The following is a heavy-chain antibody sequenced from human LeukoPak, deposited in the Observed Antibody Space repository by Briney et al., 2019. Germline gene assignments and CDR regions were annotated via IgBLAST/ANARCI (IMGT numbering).Heavy chain of an antibody. J-gene: IGHJ4*02. D-gene: IGHD2-15*01. CDR3: ARTYCSGGSCHFDY. CDR2: IFYSGTT. Sequence: RSSETLSLTCTFSGASISDYYWSWIRQPPGKGLEWVGYIFYSGTTDSNPSLKSRVTISVDTSKNQFSLKLSSVTAADTAVYYCARTYCSGGSCHFDYWGQGTLVTVSS. V-gene: IGHV4-59*08. CDR1: GASISDYY.